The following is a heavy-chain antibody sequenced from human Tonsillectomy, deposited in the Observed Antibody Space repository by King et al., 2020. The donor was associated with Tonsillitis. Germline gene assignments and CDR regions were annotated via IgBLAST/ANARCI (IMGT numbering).Heavy chain of an antibody. Sequence: VQLVESGGGLVKPGGSLRLSCAASGFTFGNAWMSWVRQAPGKGLEWVGRIKSKTDGGTTDYAAPVKGRFTISRDDSKNTLYLQMNSLKTEDTAVYYCTTDPPSWWELLLLRAFDIWGQGTMVTVSS. CDR2: IKSKTDGGTT. CDR1: GFTFGNAW. V-gene: IGHV3-15*01. J-gene: IGHJ3*02. CDR3: TTDPPSWWELLLLRAFDI. D-gene: IGHD1-26*01.